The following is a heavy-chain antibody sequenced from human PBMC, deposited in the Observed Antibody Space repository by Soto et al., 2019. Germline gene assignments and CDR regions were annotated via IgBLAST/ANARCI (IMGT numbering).Heavy chain of an antibody. D-gene: IGHD3-3*01. CDR1: GGSISSGDYY. J-gene: IGHJ3*02. CDR2: IYYSGST. V-gene: IGHV4-30-4*01. Sequence: SETLSLTCTVSGGSISSGDYYWSWIRQPPGKGLEWIGYIYYSGSTYYNPSLKSRVTISVDTSKNQFSLKLSSVTAADTAVYYCARDLTSAYYDFWSGRYGSAFDIWGQGTMVTVS. CDR3: ARDLTSAYYDFWSGRYGSAFDI.